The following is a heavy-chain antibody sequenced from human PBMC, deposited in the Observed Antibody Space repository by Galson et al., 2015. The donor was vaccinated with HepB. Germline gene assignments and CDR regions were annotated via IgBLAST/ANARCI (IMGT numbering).Heavy chain of an antibody. CDR3: ARDWEGDTAMAPLGFFDL. Sequence: SVKVSCKASGYTFSDYAMHWVRQAPGKGLEWVTSIYFDGSTEYYADNVKGRFIITRDNSNNTLYLQMNSLRAEDTAVYYCARDWEGDTAMAPLGFFDLWGQGTLVTVSS. CDR1: GYTFSDYA. D-gene: IGHD5-18*01. CDR2: IYFDGSTE. V-gene: IGHV3-33*01. J-gene: IGHJ4*02.